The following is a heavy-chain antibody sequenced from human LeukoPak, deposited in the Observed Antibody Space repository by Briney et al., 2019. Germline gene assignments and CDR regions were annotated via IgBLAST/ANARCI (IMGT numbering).Heavy chain of an antibody. Sequence: SETLSLTCAVSGYSISSGYYWGWIRQPPGKGLEWIGGIYHSGSTYYNPSLKSRVTISVDTSKNQFSLKLSSVTAADTAVYYCARGSIVVVVAATRTPPEINYYMDVWGKGTTVTVSS. CDR1: GYSISSGYY. V-gene: IGHV4-38-2*01. CDR2: IYHSGST. D-gene: IGHD2-15*01. CDR3: ARGSIVVVVAATRTPPEINYYMDV. J-gene: IGHJ6*03.